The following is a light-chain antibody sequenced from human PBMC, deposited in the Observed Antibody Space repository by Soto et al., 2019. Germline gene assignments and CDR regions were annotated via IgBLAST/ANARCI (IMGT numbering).Light chain of an antibody. CDR2: DIR. CDR1: SSDVGGYKY. J-gene: IGLJ1*01. Sequence: QSALTQPASVSGSAGQSITISCTGTSSDVGGYKYVSWYQQHPGKAPKLMIYDIRNRPSGVSNRFSGSKSGNTASLTISGLQAEDESDYYCSSYTSSSTRVFGTGTKVTV. CDR3: SSYTSSSTRV. V-gene: IGLV2-14*03.